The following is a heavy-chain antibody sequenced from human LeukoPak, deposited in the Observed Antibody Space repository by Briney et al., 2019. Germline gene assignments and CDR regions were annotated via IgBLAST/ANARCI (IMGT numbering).Heavy chain of an antibody. CDR1: GRSIGSGGYS. D-gene: IGHD3-9*01. CDR2: FHHGRYP. J-gene: IGHJ4*02. CDR3: ASHHYDILTAYSYFDY. V-gene: IGHV4-30-2*01. Sequence: SQTLSLTCAVSGRSIGSGGYSWSWIRQPPGEGLDLIGYFHHGRYPYHHPSLTSRLTISLDRSNNHFSLKLSSLTAPDTAVHYCASHHYDILTAYSYFDYWGQGTLVTVSS.